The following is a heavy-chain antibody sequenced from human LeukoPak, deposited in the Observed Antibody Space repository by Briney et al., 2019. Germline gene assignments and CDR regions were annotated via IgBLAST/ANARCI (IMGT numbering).Heavy chain of an antibody. V-gene: IGHV3-23*01. CDR1: GFTFSTYA. D-gene: IGHD2-2*01. CDR2: ISNSGGST. J-gene: IGHJ4*02. CDR3: AKRGIAVVPGAYTYYFDP. Sequence: GGSLRLSCAASGFTFSTYAMSWVRQAPGKGLEWVSSISNSGGSTFYADSVKDRFTISRDNSKSTVSLQMNSLRAEDTAVYYCAKRGIAVVPGAYTYYFDPWGQGTLVTVSS.